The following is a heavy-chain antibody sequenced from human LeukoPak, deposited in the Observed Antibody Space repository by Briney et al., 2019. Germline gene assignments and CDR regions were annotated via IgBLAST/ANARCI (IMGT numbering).Heavy chain of an antibody. CDR3: ARVGGSSTPDY. Sequence: GGSLRLSCAASGFTFSSYWMHWVRHAPGKGLVWVSRTNTDGSSTSYADSVKGRFTISRDNAKNTLYLQMNSLRAEDTAVYYCARVGGSSTPDYWGQGTLVTVSS. J-gene: IGHJ4*02. CDR1: GFTFSSYW. CDR2: TNTDGSST. V-gene: IGHV3-74*01. D-gene: IGHD2-2*01.